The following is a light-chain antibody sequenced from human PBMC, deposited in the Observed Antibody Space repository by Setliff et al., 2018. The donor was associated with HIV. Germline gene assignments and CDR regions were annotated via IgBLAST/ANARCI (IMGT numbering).Light chain of an antibody. V-gene: IGLV2-14*01. J-gene: IGLJ1*01. CDR2: DVS. CDR3: SSYTSSNPYV. Sequence: QSALAQPASVSGSPRQSITISCTGTSSDVGGYDYVSWYQQHPGKAPQLMIYDVSKRPSGVSNRFSGSKSGNTASLTISGLQAEDEADYYCSSYTSSNPYVFGTGTKVTVL. CDR1: SSDVGGYDY.